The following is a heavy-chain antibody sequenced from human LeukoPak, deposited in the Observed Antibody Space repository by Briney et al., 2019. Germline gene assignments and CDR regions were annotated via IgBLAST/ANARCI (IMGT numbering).Heavy chain of an antibody. Sequence: PGGSLRLSCSASGFTFSSYAMHWVRQAPGKGLEYVSAISSNGGSTYYADSVKGRFTISRDNSKNTLYLQMNSLRAEDTAVYYCARDREEPGIAVAGTGNWFDPWGQGTLVTVSS. V-gene: IGHV3-64*04. D-gene: IGHD6-19*01. CDR1: GFTFSSYA. CDR2: ISSNGGST. J-gene: IGHJ5*02. CDR3: ARDREEPGIAVAGTGNWFDP.